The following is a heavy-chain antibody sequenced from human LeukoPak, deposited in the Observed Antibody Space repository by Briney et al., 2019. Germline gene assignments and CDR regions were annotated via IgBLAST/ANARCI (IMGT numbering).Heavy chain of an antibody. CDR1: GGSISSGGYY. Sequence: SETLSLTCTVSGGSISSGGYYWSWIRQHPGKGLEWIGYIYYSGSTYYNPSLKSRVTISVDTSKNQFSLKLSSVTAADTAVYYCAREGAYYYDSSGRERVLDYWGQGTLVTVSS. CDR2: IYYSGST. V-gene: IGHV4-31*03. D-gene: IGHD3-22*01. CDR3: AREGAYYYDSSGRERVLDY. J-gene: IGHJ4*02.